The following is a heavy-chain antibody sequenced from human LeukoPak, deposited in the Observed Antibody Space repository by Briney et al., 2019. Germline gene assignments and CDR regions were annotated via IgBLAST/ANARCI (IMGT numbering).Heavy chain of an antibody. J-gene: IGHJ4*02. CDR3: AKDEVFSSAWYFDY. Sequence: GGSLRLSCAASGFTFSSYSMNWVRQAPGKGLEWVAFIRSDGSIKYYTESLKGRFTISRDNSKNTLYLQMNSLRAEDTAVYYCAKDEVFSSAWYFDYWGQGTLVTVSS. CDR1: GFTFSSYS. D-gene: IGHD6-19*01. V-gene: IGHV3-30*02. CDR2: IRSDGSIK.